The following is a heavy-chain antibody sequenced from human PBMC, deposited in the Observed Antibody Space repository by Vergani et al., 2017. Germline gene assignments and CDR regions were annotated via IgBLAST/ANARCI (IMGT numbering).Heavy chain of an antibody. J-gene: IGHJ1*01. CDR2: IQKDGIDK. Sequence: QVQLVESGGGVVQPGESLRLSCAASGFPFSTYGMHWVRQAPGKGLEWVAFIQKDGIDKFYADSVRSRFTISRDISKNTLYLQMNSLRTEDTAVYYCATKSCGTPGCQIGYFREWGQGTLVTVSS. CDR1: GFPFSTYG. CDR3: ATKSCGTPGCQIGYFRE. D-gene: IGHD1-1*01. V-gene: IGHV3-30*02.